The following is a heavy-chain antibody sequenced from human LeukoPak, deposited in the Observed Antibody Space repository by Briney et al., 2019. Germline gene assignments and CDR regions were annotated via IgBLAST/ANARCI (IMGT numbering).Heavy chain of an antibody. CDR1: GGSISSYY. V-gene: IGHV4-59*01. Sequence: SETLSLTCTVSGGSISSYYWSWIRQPPGKGLEWIGYIYYSGSTNYNPSLKSRVTISVDTSKNQFSLKLSSVTAADTAVYYCARAYNTASPLRRHYYYYMDVWGKGTTVTVSS. CDR3: ARAYNTASPLRRHYYYYMDV. CDR2: IYYSGST. J-gene: IGHJ6*03. D-gene: IGHD5-24*01.